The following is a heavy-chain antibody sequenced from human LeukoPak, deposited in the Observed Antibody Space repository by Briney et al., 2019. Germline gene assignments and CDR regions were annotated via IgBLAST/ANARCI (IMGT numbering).Heavy chain of an antibody. CDR3: ASLGPNYDYVWGSYRADDYYFDY. CDR1: GGSISSYY. J-gene: IGHJ4*02. Sequence: SETLSLTCTVSGGSISSYYWSWIRQPPGKGLEWIGYIYYSGSTNYNPSLRSRVTISVDTSKNQFSLKLSSVTAADTAVYYCASLGPNYDYVWGSYRADDYYFDYWGQGTLVTVSS. D-gene: IGHD3-16*02. CDR2: IYYSGST. V-gene: IGHV4-59*08.